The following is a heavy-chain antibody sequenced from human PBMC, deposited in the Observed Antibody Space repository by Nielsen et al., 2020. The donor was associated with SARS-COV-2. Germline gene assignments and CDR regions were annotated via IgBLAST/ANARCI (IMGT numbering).Heavy chain of an antibody. CDR1: GNAFTSHP. Sequence: ASVKVSCKASGNAFTSHPIHWVRQAPGQRPEWMGWINAGNGNTKYSEKFQGRVTITRDTSASTIYMDLSSLRSDDTAVYYCARLLDSRVCPTLDYWGQGTLVTVSS. J-gene: IGHJ4*02. CDR3: ARLLDSRVCPTLDY. D-gene: IGHD3-22*01. V-gene: IGHV1-3*01. CDR2: INAGNGNT.